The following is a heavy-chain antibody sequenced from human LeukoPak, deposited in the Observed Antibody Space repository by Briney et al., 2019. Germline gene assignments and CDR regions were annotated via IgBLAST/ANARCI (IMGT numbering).Heavy chain of an antibody. CDR3: VKDRKVTMIVFWFDP. CDR1: GFTFSSYA. V-gene: IGHV3-23*01. D-gene: IGHD3-22*01. CDR2: ISGSGGST. J-gene: IGHJ5*02. Sequence: GGSLRLSCAASGFTFSSYAMSWVRQAPGKGLEWVSAISGSGGSTYYADSVKGRFTISRDNSKNTLYLQMNSLRAEDTAVYYCVKDRKVTMIVFWFDPWGQGTLVTVSS.